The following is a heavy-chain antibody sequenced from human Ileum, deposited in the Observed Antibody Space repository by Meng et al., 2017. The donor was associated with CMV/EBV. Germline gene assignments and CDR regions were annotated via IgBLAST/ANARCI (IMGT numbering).Heavy chain of an antibody. J-gene: IGHJ4*02. CDR3: AREENTVNQFEY. CDR1: GGSISTYY. Sequence: QVELQESGPGLVKPSGTLSLTCAVSGGSISTYYWTWVRQPAGKGLEWIGRINAGGSTNDNPSLKSRVTMSVDTSKNQFSLKVTSVTAADTAVYYCAREENTVNQFEYWGQGALVTVSS. V-gene: IGHV4-4*07. D-gene: IGHD4-17*01. CDR2: INAGGST.